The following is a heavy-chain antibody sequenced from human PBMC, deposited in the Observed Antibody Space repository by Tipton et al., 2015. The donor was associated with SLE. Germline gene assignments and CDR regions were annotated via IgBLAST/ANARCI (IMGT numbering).Heavy chain of an antibody. CDR1: GGSNNRHY. J-gene: IGHJ3*02. CDR3: ARGKADCRDDCYDAFDI. CDR2: IYYSGIT. V-gene: IGHV4-59*11. D-gene: IGHD2-21*02. Sequence: LRLSCTVSGGSNNRHYWSWIRQPPGKGLEWIGYIYYSGITNYNPSLRSRVTISVDTSKNQLSLKMISVTAADTAVYFCARGKADCRDDCYDAFDIWGQGTMVTVSS.